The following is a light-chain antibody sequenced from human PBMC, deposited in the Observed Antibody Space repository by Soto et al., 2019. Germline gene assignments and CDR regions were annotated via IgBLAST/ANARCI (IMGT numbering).Light chain of an antibody. Sequence: EIVLTQSPGTLSLSPWERATLSCRASQSVSNNYLAWYQQKRGQAPRLLIYGASTRATGIPARFSGSGSGTEFTLTINSLQSEDSAVYYCQQHNQWPITFGQGTRLEI. V-gene: IGKV3-15*01. CDR3: QQHNQWPIT. J-gene: IGKJ5*01. CDR2: GAS. CDR1: QSVSNN.